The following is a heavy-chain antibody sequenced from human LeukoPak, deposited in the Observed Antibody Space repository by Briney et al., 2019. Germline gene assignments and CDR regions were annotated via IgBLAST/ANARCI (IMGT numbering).Heavy chain of an antibody. D-gene: IGHD3-16*01. CDR1: GGTFSSYA. V-gene: IGHV1-69*13. J-gene: IGHJ4*02. CDR2: IIPIFGTA. Sequence: ASVKVSCNASGGTFSSYAISWVRQARGQGLEWMGRIIPIFGTANYAQKFQGRVTITADESTSTAYMELSSLRSEDTAVYYCARDGGGYFDYWGQGTLVTVSS. CDR3: ARDGGGYFDY.